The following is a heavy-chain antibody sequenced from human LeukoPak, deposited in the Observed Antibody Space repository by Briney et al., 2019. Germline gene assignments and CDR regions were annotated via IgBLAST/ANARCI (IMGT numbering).Heavy chain of an antibody. D-gene: IGHD6-13*01. CDR3: ARSIAAADFAPIDY. CDR2: ISYDGSNK. Sequence: GGSLRLSCAASGFTFSSYGMHWVRQAPGKGLEWVAVISYDGSNKYYADSVKGRFTISRDNAKNSLYLQMNSLRAEDTAVYYCARSIAAADFAPIDYWGQGTLVTVSS. V-gene: IGHV3-30*03. J-gene: IGHJ4*02. CDR1: GFTFSSYG.